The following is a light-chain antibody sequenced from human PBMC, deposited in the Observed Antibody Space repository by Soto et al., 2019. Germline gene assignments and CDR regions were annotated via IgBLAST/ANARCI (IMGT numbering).Light chain of an antibody. CDR2: AAS. Sequence: DIQMTQSPSSLSASVGDRVTITCRASQSISSYLNWYQQKPGKAPKLLIYAASSLQSGVPSRFSGSGSGTDFTLIISSLQPEDFATYYCQQSYSTPQTFGGGTKVEIK. V-gene: IGKV1-39*01. CDR3: QQSYSTPQT. CDR1: QSISSY. J-gene: IGKJ4*01.